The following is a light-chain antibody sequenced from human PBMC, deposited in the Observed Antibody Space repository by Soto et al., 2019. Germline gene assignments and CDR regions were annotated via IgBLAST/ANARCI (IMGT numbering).Light chain of an antibody. CDR1: SSNIGAGYD. CDR2: GNS. Sequence: QSVLTQPPSVSGAPGQRVTISCTESSSNIGAGYDVHWYPQRPGTAPKLLIYGNSNRPSGVPDRFSGSKSGTSASLAITGRQAEDEADYYCPSCASSLRGWVFGGGTKLPVL. V-gene: IGLV1-40*01. CDR3: PSCASSLRGWV. J-gene: IGLJ3*02.